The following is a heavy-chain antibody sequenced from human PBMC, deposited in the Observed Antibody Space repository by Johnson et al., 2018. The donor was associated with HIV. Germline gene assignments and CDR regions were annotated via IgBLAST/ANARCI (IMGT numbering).Heavy chain of an antibody. CDR1: GFTFSSYG. Sequence: QVQLVESGGGLVQPGGSLRLSCAASGFTFSSYGMHWVRQAPGKGLEWVAVISYDGSNKYYADSVKGRFTISRDNSKNTLYLQMNSLRAEDTAVYYCASADVFDIWGQGTMVTVSS. V-gene: IGHV3-30*03. J-gene: IGHJ3*02. CDR3: ASADVFDI. CDR2: ISYDGSNK.